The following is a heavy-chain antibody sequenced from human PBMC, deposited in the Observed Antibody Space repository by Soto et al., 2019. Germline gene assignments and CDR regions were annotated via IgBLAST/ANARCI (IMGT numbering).Heavy chain of an antibody. Sequence: GESLKISCKGPGYSFTSYWIGWVRQMPGKGLEWMGIIYPGDSDTRYSPSFQGQVTISADKSISTAYLQWSSLKASDTAMYYCARPYYYDSSGYYGGWYFDLWGRGTLVTVSS. D-gene: IGHD3-22*01. J-gene: IGHJ2*01. CDR2: IYPGDSDT. V-gene: IGHV5-51*01. CDR1: GYSFTSYW. CDR3: ARPYYYDSSGYYGGWYFDL.